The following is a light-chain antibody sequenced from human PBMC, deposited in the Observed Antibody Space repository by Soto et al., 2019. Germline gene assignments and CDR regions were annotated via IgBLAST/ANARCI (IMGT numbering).Light chain of an antibody. CDR2: AAS. Sequence: DIQMTQSPSSQSASVGDRVTITCRASQDISNYLAWYQQKPGKVPKLLIYAASTLQSGVPSRFSGGGSGTDFTLTISSLQPEDVATYYCQKYSSAPPLTFGGGTKVEIK. CDR3: QKYSSAPPLT. CDR1: QDISNY. V-gene: IGKV1-27*01. J-gene: IGKJ4*01.